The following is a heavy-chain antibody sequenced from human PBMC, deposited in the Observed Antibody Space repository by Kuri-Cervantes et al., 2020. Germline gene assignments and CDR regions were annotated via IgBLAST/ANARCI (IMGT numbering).Heavy chain of an antibody. CDR1: GGSISSGSYY. CDR3: ARHGSGYLLPTNDFDY. J-gene: IGHJ4*02. D-gene: IGHD5-12*01. CDR2: IYTSGST. Sequence: SCTVSGGSISSGSYYWSWIRQPAGKGLEWIGRIYTSGSTNYNPSLKSRVTISVDTSKNQFSLKLSSVTAADTAVYYCARHGSGYLLPTNDFDYWGQGTLVTVSS. V-gene: IGHV4-61*02.